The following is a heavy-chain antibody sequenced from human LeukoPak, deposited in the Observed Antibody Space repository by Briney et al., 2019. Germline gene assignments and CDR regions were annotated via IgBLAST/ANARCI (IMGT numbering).Heavy chain of an antibody. V-gene: IGHV1-18*04. CDR3: ARGVGYYDILTGYYRESYSDY. D-gene: IGHD3-9*01. J-gene: IGHJ4*02. CDR1: GYTFISYG. Sequence: ASVKVSCKTSGYTFISYGISRVRQAPGQGLEWMGWISAYNGNTNYAQKLQGRVTMTTDTSTSTAYMELRSLRSDDTAVYYCARGVGYYDILTGYYRESYSDYWGQGTLVTVSS. CDR2: ISAYNGNT.